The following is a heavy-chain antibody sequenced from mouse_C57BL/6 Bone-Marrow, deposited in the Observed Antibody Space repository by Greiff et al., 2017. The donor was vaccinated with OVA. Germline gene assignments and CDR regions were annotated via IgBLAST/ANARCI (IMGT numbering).Heavy chain of an antibody. V-gene: IGHV5-4*01. CDR3: SRDSNHDYYAMDY. D-gene: IGHD2-5*01. Sequence: DVMLVESGGGLVKPGGSLKLSCAASGFTFSSYAMSWVRQTPEKRLEWVATISDGGSYTYYPDNVKGRFTISRDNAKNNLYLQMSHLKSEDTAMYYCSRDSNHDYYAMDYWGQGTSVTVSS. J-gene: IGHJ4*01. CDR1: GFTFSSYA. CDR2: ISDGGSYT.